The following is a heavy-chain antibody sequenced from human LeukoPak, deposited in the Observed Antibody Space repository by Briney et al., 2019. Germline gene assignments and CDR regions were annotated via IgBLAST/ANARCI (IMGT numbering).Heavy chain of an antibody. CDR3: AKRKKYSSSWFPFDY. D-gene: IGHD6-13*01. CDR1: GFTFSSYA. V-gene: IGHV3-23*01. J-gene: IGHJ4*02. Sequence: GGSLRLSCAASGFTFSSYAMSWVRQAPGKGLEWVSAISGSGGSTYYADSVKGRFTISRDNSKNTLYLQMNSLRAEDTAVYYCAKRKKYSSSWFPFDYWGQGTLVTVSS. CDR2: ISGSGGST.